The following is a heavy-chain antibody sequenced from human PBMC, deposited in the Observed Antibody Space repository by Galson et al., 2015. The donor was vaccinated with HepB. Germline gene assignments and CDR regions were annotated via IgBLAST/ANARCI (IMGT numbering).Heavy chain of an antibody. D-gene: IGHD3-9*01. V-gene: IGHV3-30*04. CDR1: GFTFSSYA. CDR2: ISYDGSNK. CDR3: ARDYILTGSPPGY. J-gene: IGHJ4*02. Sequence: SLRLSCAASGFTFSSYAMHWVRQAPGKGLEWVAVISYDGSNKYYADSVKGRFTISRDNSKNTLYLQMNSLRAEDTAVYYCARDYILTGSPPGYWGQGTLVTVSA.